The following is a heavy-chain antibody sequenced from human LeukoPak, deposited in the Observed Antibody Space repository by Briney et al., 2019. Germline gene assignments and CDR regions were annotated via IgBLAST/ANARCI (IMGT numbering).Heavy chain of an antibody. J-gene: IGHJ4*02. V-gene: IGHV3-9*01. D-gene: IGHD3-22*01. CDR2: ISWNSGSI. CDR3: AKDMEQYYYDSSGYYDY. Sequence: GGSLRLSCVASGFPFSSYWMTWVRQAPGKGLEWVSGISWNSGSIGYADSVKGRFTISRDNAKNSLYLQMNSLRAEDTALYYCAKDMEQYYYDSSGYYDYWGQGTLVTVSS. CDR1: GFPFSSYW.